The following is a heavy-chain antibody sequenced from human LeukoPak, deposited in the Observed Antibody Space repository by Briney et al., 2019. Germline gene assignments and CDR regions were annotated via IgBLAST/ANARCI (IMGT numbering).Heavy chain of an antibody. D-gene: IGHD2-15*01. Sequence: GGSLRLSCAASGFTFSSYAMGWVRQAPGGGLEWVSAISGSGDTTYHADSVKGRFTISRDNSENRLSLQMDSLRAEDTAVYFCAKDTTAWWYHRAYMDVWGKGTTVTVSS. CDR1: GFTFSSYA. J-gene: IGHJ6*03. V-gene: IGHV3-23*01. CDR3: AKDTTAWWYHRAYMDV. CDR2: ISGSGDTT.